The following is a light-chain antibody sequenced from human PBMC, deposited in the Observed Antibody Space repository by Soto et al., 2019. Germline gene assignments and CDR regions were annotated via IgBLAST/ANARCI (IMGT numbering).Light chain of an antibody. CDR1: SSDVGGYKY. V-gene: IGLV2-8*01. J-gene: IGLJ3*02. CDR2: EVN. CDR3: SSYAGIYNRWV. Sequence: QSALTQPPSASGSPGQSVTISCTGTSSDVGGYKYVSWYQQHPGKAPKLMIFEVNKRPSGVPDRFSGSKSGNTASLTVSGLQAEDEADYYCSSYAGIYNRWVFGSGTKLTVL.